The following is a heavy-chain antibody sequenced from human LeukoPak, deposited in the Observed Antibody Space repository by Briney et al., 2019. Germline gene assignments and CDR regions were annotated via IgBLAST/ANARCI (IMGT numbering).Heavy chain of an antibody. D-gene: IGHD5-18*01. V-gene: IGHV4-59*01. CDR2: IYYSGST. J-gene: IGHJ4*02. Sequence: SETLSLTCTVSGGSISSDYWSWIRQPPGKGLEWIGYIYYSGSTNFNPSLKSRATISVDRSKNQFSLNLSSVTAADTAIYYCARGRGYNYPFDYWGQGTLVTVSS. CDR3: ARGRGYNYPFDY. CDR1: GGSISSDY.